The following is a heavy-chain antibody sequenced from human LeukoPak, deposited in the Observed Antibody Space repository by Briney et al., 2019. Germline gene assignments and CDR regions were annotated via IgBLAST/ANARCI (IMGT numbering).Heavy chain of an antibody. CDR1: EFTVSSNY. CDR3: ARGGAGRVYYSDY. D-gene: IGHD1-26*01. V-gene: IGHV3-66*01. CDR2: IFGGGST. J-gene: IGHJ4*02. Sequence: SGGSLRLSCAASEFTVSSNYMSWVRQAPGKGLEWVSVIFGGGSTYYADSVKGRFTISRDDSKNTLYLLMDTLRVEDTAVYYCARGGAGRVYYSDYWGQGTLVTVSS.